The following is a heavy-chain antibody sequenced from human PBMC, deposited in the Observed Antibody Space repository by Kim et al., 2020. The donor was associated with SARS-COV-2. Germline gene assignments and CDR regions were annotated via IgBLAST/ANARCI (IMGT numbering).Heavy chain of an antibody. V-gene: IGHV3-21*01. Sequence: GGSLRLSCAASGFTFSSYSMNWVRQAPGKGLEWVSSISSSSSYIYYADSVKGRFTISRDNAKNSLYLQMNSLRAEDTAVYYCARDSPRGRAFDIWGQGTMVTVSS. CDR3: ARDSPRGRAFDI. CDR2: ISSSSSYI. CDR1: GFTFSSYS. J-gene: IGHJ3*02.